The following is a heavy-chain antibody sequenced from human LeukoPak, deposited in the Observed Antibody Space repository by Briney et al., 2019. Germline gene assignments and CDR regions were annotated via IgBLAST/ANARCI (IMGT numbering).Heavy chain of an antibody. Sequence: ASVKVSCKASGYTFTSYDINWVRQATGQGLEWMGWMNPNSGNTGYAQKFQGRVTMTRNISISIAYMEVSSLRSEDTAVYYCARGTRGDILTGYSLGYWGQGTLVTVSS. CDR3: ARGTRGDILTGYSLGY. J-gene: IGHJ4*02. D-gene: IGHD3-9*01. CDR1: GYTFTSYD. CDR2: MNPNSGNT. V-gene: IGHV1-8*01.